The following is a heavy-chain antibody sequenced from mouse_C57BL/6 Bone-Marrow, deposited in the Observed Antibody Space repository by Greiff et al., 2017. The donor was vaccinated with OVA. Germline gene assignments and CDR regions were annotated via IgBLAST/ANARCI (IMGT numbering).Heavy chain of an antibody. J-gene: IGHJ1*03. Sequence: QVQLQQPGAELVKPGASVKLSCKASGYTFTSYWMHWVKQRPGQGLEWIGMIHPNSGSTNYNEKFQSKATLTVDKSSSTAYMQLSSLTSEDSAVYYCARHGSSYWYFDVWGTGTTVTVSS. CDR1: GYTFTSYW. CDR2: IHPNSGST. CDR3: ARHGSSYWYFDV. D-gene: IGHD1-1*01. V-gene: IGHV1-64*01.